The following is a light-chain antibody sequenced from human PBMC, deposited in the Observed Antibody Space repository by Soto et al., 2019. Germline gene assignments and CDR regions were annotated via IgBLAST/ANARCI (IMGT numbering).Light chain of an antibody. J-gene: IGLJ1*01. CDR3: AAWDDSLSARYV. CDR1: SSNIGSNY. Sequence: QSVLTQPPSASGTPGQRVTISCSGSSSNIGSNYVYWYQQLPGTAPKLLIYRNNRRPSGVPDRFSGSKSGTSASLAISGLRSEDEADYYCAAWDDSLSARYVFGTGTKLTVL. V-gene: IGLV1-47*01. CDR2: RNN.